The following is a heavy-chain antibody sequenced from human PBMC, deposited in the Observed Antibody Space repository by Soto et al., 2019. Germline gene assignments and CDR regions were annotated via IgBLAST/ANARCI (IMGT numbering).Heavy chain of an antibody. Sequence: QVQLQESGPGLVKPSGTLSLTCDVSGGSINNGNSWSWVRQSPARGLDWIGEIYHSGRTDYNPSLKSRVTISLDRSKNQFCLKLSSVTDADTAIYYCAESCCSGGRCHSYGMHIWGQGTRVTVS. V-gene: IGHV4-4*02. J-gene: IGHJ6*02. D-gene: IGHD6-19*01. CDR3: AESCCSGGRCHSYGMHI. CDR1: GGSINNGNS. CDR2: IYHSGRT.